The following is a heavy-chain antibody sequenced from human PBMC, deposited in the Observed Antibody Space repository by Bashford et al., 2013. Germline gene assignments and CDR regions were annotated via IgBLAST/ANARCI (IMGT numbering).Heavy chain of an antibody. Sequence: GSLRLSCAASGFTFSSYSMNWVRQAPGKGLEWVSYISSSSSTIYYADSVKGRFTISRDNSKNTLYLQMNSLRAEDTAVYYCAREGGAFDIVGPRDNGHRLL. V-gene: IGHV3-48*01. J-gene: IGHJ3*02. D-gene: IGHD3-16*01. CDR2: ISSSSSTI. CDR3: AREGGAFDI. CDR1: GFTFSSYS.